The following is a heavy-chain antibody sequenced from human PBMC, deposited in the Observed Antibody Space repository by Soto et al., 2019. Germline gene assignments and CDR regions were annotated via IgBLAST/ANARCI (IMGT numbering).Heavy chain of an antibody. D-gene: IGHD3-10*01. V-gene: IGHV1-69*04. Sequence: QVQLVQSGAEVKRPGSSVKVSCKASGDTFNFYSINWVRQAPGLGLEWMGRVNPILSMSNYAQRFQGRVTMTADKSTSTAYMELSGLRSEDTEIYYCATSYGSGYRAFDFWGQGALVTVSS. CDR3: ATSYGSGYRAFDF. CDR2: VNPILSMS. J-gene: IGHJ4*02. CDR1: GDTFNFYS.